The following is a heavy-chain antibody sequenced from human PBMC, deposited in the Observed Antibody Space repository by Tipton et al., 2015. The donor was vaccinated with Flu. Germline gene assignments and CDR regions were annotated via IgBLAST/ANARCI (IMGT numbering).Heavy chain of an antibody. CDR2: IHRSGST. V-gene: IGHV4-38-2*01. Sequence: TLSLTCAVSGDSIRSDYFWGWIRQPPVKGLEWIATIHRSGSTKYNPSLKSRVTISVDTSKNQFYLEMRTVTATDMAVYYCARRDFSNYVSDPKNWIDRWGQGTLVTVSS. J-gene: IGHJ5*02. CDR3: ARRDFSNYVSDPKNWIDR. D-gene: IGHD4-11*01. CDR1: GDSIRSDYF.